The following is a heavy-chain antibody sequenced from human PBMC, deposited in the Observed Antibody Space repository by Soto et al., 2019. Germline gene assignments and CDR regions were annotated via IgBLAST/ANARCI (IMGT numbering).Heavy chain of an antibody. D-gene: IGHD1-26*01. CDR1: GFTFSNYA. Sequence: EVQLLESGGGLVQPGGSLRLSCVASGFTFSNYAMSWVRQAPGKGLEWVSAITGRDGNTYYADSVKGRFTISRDNSDNMLFLQMNSLRDEDTAVYYCARDGGSLGYWGQGTLVTVSS. J-gene: IGHJ4*02. CDR3: ARDGGSLGY. V-gene: IGHV3-23*01. CDR2: ITGRDGNT.